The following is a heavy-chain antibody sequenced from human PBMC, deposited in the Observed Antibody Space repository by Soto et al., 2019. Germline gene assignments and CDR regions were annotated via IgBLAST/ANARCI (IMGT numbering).Heavy chain of an antibody. CDR2: IYYSGST. V-gene: IGHV4-31*03. J-gene: IGHJ3*02. Sequence: QVQLQESGPGLVKPSQTLSLTCTVSGGSISSGGYYWSWIRQHPGKGLEWIGYIYYSGSTYYNPSLKSRVTISVDTSKNQFSLKLSSVTAADTAVYYCARDSPYLHDYGDYGTFDIWCQGTMVTVSS. CDR1: GGSISSGGYY. CDR3: ARDSPYLHDYGDYGTFDI. D-gene: IGHD4-17*01.